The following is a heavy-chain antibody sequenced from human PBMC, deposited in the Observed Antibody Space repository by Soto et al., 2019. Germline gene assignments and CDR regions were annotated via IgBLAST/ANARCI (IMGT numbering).Heavy chain of an antibody. D-gene: IGHD6-19*01. CDR1: GFTFSSYG. Sequence: GGSLRLSCAASGFTFSSYGMHWVRQAPGKGLEWVAVISYDGSNKYYADSVKGRFTISRDNSKNTLYLQMNSLRAEDTAVYYCANSGWSRYYYYYGMDVWGQGTTVTVSS. CDR2: ISYDGSNK. J-gene: IGHJ6*02. V-gene: IGHV3-30*18. CDR3: ANSGWSRYYYYYGMDV.